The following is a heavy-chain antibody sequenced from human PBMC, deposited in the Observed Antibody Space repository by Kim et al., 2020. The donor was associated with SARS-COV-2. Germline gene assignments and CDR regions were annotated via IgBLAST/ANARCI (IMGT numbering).Heavy chain of an antibody. CDR1: GYTFTSYA. Sequence: ASVKVSCKASGYTFTSYAMHWVRQAPGQRLEWMGWINTGNGNTKYSQKFQGRVTITRDTSASTAYMELSSLRSEDTAVYYCARVSGGYYYDSSGYYRDWGQGTLVTVSS. J-gene: IGHJ4*02. V-gene: IGHV1-3*04. CDR3: ARVSGGYYYDSSGYYRD. D-gene: IGHD3-22*01. CDR2: INTGNGNT.